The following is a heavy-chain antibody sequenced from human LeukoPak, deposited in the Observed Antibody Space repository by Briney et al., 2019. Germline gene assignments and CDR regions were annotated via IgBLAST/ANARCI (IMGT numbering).Heavy chain of an antibody. Sequence: ASVKVSCKASGGTFSSYANSWVRQAPGQGLEWMGGIIPIFGTANYAQKFQGRVTITADESTSTAYMELSSLRSEDTAVYYCARAGYRYSSSFYWDYWGQGTLVAVSS. CDR1: GGTFSSYA. J-gene: IGHJ4*02. V-gene: IGHV1-69*13. D-gene: IGHD6-6*01. CDR3: ARAGYRYSSSFYWDY. CDR2: IIPIFGTA.